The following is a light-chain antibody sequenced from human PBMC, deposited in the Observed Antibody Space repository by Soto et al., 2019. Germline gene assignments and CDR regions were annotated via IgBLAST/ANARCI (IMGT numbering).Light chain of an antibody. CDR1: SSDVGGYNY. J-gene: IGLJ2*01. Sequence: QSLLTQPASVSGSPGQSITISCTGTSSDVGGYNYVSWYQQHPDKAPKLMIFDVSNRPSGVSNRFSGSKSGNTASLTISGLQAEDEADYFCSSYTTGSTVVFGGGTKLTVL. V-gene: IGLV2-14*03. CDR3: SSYTTGSTVV. CDR2: DVS.